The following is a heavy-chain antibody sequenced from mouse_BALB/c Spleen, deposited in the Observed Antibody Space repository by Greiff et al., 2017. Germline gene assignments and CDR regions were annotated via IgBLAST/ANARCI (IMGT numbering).Heavy chain of an antibody. Sequence: EVQLVESGGGLVKPGGSLKLSCAASGFTFSSYTMSWVRQTPEKRLEWVATISSGGSYTYYPDSVKGRFTISRDNAKNTLYLQMSSLKSEDTAMYYCTIYYDYAMDYWGQGTSVTVSS. J-gene: IGHJ4*01. CDR2: ISSGGSYT. V-gene: IGHV5-6-4*01. D-gene: IGHD2-1*01. CDR1: GFTFSSYT. CDR3: TIYYDYAMDY.